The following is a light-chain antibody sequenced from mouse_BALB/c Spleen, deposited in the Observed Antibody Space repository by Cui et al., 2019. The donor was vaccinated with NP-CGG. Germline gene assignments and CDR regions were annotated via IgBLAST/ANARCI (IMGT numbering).Light chain of an antibody. CDR3: ALWYSNHWV. Sequence: QAVLTPESALPPSPGETGTLICSSRTGAVTTSNYANWVQEKPDHLFTGLIGGTNNRAPGVPARFSGSLIGNKAALTITGAQTEDEAIYFCALWYSNHWVFGGGTKLTVL. V-gene: IGLV1*01. J-gene: IGLJ1*01. CDR1: TGAVTTSNY. CDR2: GTN.